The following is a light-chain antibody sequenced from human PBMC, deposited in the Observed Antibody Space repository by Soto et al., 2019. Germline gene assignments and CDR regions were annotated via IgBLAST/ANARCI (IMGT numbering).Light chain of an antibody. V-gene: IGKV3-11*01. J-gene: IGKJ4*01. CDR1: QGISRY. CDR3: QQRSYWR. CDR2: DAS. Sequence: EMVLTQSPATLSLSPGERATLSCRASQGISRYLAWYQQKPGQAPRLLIYDASNRATGIPARFSGNGSRTDFTLTSTSLEPEDFAVYYCQQRSYWRFGGGTRIQIK.